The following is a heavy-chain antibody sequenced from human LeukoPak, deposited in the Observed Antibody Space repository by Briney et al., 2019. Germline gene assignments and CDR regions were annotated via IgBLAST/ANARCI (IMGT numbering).Heavy chain of an antibody. V-gene: IGHV3-20*04. CDR1: GFTFDDYG. CDR2: INWNGGST. CDR3: ARYYADYYYYYYMDV. J-gene: IGHJ6*03. Sequence: PGGSLRLSCAASGFTFDDYGMSWVRQAPGKGLEWVSGINWNGGSTVYADSVKGRFTISRDNAKNSLYLQMNSLRAEDTALYYCARYYADYYYYYYMDVWGKGTTVTVSS. D-gene: IGHD1-26*01.